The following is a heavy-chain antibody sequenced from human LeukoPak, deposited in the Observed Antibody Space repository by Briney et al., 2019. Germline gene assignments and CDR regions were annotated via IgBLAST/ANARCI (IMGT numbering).Heavy chain of an antibody. Sequence: PGRSLGLSCAASGFTFSSYGMHWVRQAPGKGLEWVAVIWYDGSNKYYADSVKGRFTISRDNSKNTLYLQMNSLRAEDTAVYYCARGAADSWSGYYGYFDYWGQGTLVTVSS. CDR3: ARGAADSWSGYYGYFDY. CDR1: GFTFSSYG. J-gene: IGHJ4*02. CDR2: IWYDGSNK. D-gene: IGHD3-3*01. V-gene: IGHV3-33*01.